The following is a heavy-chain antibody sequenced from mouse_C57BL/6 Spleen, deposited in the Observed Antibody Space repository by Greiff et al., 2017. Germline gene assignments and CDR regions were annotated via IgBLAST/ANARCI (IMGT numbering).Heavy chain of an antibody. CDR3: AREEIYDYDAWFAY. CDR2: IDPNSGGT. J-gene: IGHJ3*01. D-gene: IGHD1-1*01. V-gene: IGHV1-72*01. CDR1: GYTFTSSW. Sequence: QVQLQQPGAELVKPGASVKLSCKASGYTFTSSWMHWVKQRPGRGLEWIGRIDPNSGGTKYNEKFKSKATLTVDKPSSTSYMQLSSLTSEDSAVYYCAREEIYDYDAWFAYWGQGTLVTFSA.